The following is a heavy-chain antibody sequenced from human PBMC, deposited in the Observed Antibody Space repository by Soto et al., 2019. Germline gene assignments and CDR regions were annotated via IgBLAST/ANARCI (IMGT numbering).Heavy chain of an antibody. J-gene: IGHJ5*02. Sequence: EEQLVESGGGLVQPGGSLRLSCAASGFTFSDYYMSWVRQAPGKGLEWVANITQDGSANSYVDSVRGRFTISRDNGKNSLSLQMESLRADDTAVYYCARWNGGFDPWGQGTLVTVSS. CDR3: ARWNGGFDP. CDR2: ITQDGSAN. D-gene: IGHD1-1*01. V-gene: IGHV3-7*05. CDR1: GFTFSDYY.